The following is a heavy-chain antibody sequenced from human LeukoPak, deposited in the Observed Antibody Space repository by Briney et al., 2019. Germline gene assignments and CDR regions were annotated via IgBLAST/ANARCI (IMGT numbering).Heavy chain of an antibody. D-gene: IGHD3-10*01. CDR1: GGSISNYY. J-gene: IGHJ3*02. CDR3: ARGGLVRGSIDSLIAFDI. V-gene: IGHV4-59*01. CDR2: IYNSGST. Sequence: SETLSLTCSVSGGSISNYYWSWIRQSPGKGPEWIGYIYNSGSTNYNPSLKSRVTISLDTSKKQFSLKLTSVTAADTAIYYCARGGLVRGSIDSLIAFDIWGQGIMVTVSS.